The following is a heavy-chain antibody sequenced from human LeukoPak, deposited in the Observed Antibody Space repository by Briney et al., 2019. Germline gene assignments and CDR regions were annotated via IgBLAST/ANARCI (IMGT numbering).Heavy chain of an antibody. D-gene: IGHD2-2*01. Sequence: GGSLRLSCAASGLTFSSYSMKWVRQAPGKGLEWVSSIRSSSRYIYYAGSVKCRFTISRDNAKNSLYLQMNSLRAEDTAVYYCASYRYQLPPRYFDYCGQGTLVTVSS. CDR3: ASYRYQLPPRYFDY. CDR1: GLTFSSYS. CDR2: IRSSSRYI. V-gene: IGHV3-21*04. J-gene: IGHJ4*02.